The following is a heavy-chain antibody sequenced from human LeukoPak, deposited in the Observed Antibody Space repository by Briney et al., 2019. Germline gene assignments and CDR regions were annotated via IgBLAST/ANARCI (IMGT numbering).Heavy chain of an antibody. J-gene: IGHJ3*02. CDR3: ARDLYGVENAFDI. CDR1: GFTFSSYG. Sequence: GGSLRLSCAASGFTFSSYGMHWVRQAPGKGLEWVAYLQYDRTNVQYADSVRGRFTISRDNSKNILYLQMNSLRAEDTAVYYCARDLYGVENAFDIWGQGTMVTVSS. D-gene: IGHD2-2*02. V-gene: IGHV3-30*02. CDR2: LQYDRTNV.